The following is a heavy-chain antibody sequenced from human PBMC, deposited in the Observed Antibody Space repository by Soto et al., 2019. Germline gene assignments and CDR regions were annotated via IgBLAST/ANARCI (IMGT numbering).Heavy chain of an antibody. J-gene: IGHJ4*02. CDR1: GYTFTNYG. CDR3: ARDSPPVDY. Sequence: VQLVQSGAEVKKPGASVKVSCKASGYTFTNYGISWVRQAPGQGLEWMGWINNGNTNYAQKLQGRVTMTTDTSTSTAYMELRSLRSDDTAVYYCARDSPPVDYWGQGTLVTVSS. V-gene: IGHV1-18*01. CDR2: INNGNT.